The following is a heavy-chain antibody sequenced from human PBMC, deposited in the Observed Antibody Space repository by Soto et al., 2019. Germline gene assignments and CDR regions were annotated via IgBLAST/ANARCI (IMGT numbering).Heavy chain of an antibody. CDR1: GCSISSGGYY. CDR3: ARDGLGDYGSFNY. Sequence: QVQLQESGPGRVKPSQTLSLTCTVSGCSISSGGYYWSWIRQHPGKGLEWIGYIYYSGSTYYNPSLKSRATISVARFRSQFSLKLSSVTAADTAVYYCARDGLGDYGSFNYWGQGTLVTVSS. J-gene: IGHJ4*02. D-gene: IGHD4-17*01. V-gene: IGHV4-31*03. CDR2: IYYSGST.